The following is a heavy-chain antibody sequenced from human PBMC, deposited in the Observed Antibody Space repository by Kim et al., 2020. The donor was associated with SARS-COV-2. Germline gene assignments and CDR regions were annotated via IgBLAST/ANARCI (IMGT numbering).Heavy chain of an antibody. D-gene: IGHD6-13*01. CDR1: GFTFSSYA. V-gene: IGHV3-23*01. CDR2: ISGSGGST. J-gene: IGHJ3*02. CDR3: AKVLPGGGSSWYGDAFDI. Sequence: GGSLRLSCAASGFTFSSYAMSWVRQAPGKGLEWVSAISGSGGSTYYADSVKGRFTISRDNSKNTLYLQMNSLRAEDTAVYYCAKVLPGGGSSWYGDAFDIWGQGTMVTVSS.